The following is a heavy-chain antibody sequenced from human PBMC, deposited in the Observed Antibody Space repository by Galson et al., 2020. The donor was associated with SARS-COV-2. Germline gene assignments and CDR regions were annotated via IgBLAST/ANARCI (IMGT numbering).Heavy chain of an antibody. J-gene: IGHJ4*02. Sequence: ASVKVSCKASGYTFTNYYVHWVRRAPGQGLEWMGVITPHGDSTLYAQKFQGRVTMTWDTSTTTVYMELGGLRSDDTAVYYCAREHDDMASGAYDYWAQGTRVPVSS. CDR1: GYTFTNYY. V-gene: IGHV1-46*01. D-gene: IGHD3-22*01. CDR3: AREHDDMASGAYDY. CDR2: ITPHGDST.